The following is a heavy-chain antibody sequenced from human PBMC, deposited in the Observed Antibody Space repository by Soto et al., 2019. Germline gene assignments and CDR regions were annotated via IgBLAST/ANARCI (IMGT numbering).Heavy chain of an antibody. J-gene: IGHJ4*02. CDR1: GGTISSWY. D-gene: IGHD1-26*01. CDR3: ARRYGSAIDY. CDR2: IYYSGST. V-gene: IGHV4-59*08. Sequence: QVQLQASGPGLVKPSETLSLTCTVSGGTISSWYWSWIRQPPGKGLEWIGYIYYSGSTNCNPSLKSRVTISVATSKTQFSLRLSSVTAADTAVYYCARRYGSAIDYWGQGTLVTVAS.